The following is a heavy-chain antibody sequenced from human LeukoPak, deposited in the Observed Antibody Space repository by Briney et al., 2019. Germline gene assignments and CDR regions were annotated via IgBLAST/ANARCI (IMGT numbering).Heavy chain of an antibody. Sequence: ASVKVSCKASGYTFTSYYMHWVRQAPGQGLEWMGIINPSGGSTSYAQKFQGRVTMTRDTSTSTVYMELSSLRSEDTAVYYCARDLKSSGGLGQSYYFDYWGQGTLVTVSS. D-gene: IGHD6-19*01. J-gene: IGHJ4*02. CDR3: ARDLKSSGGLGQSYYFDY. V-gene: IGHV1-46*01. CDR2: INPSGGST. CDR1: GYTFTSYY.